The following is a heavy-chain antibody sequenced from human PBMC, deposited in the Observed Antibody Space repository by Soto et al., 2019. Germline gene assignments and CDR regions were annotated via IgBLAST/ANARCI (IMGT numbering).Heavy chain of an antibody. CDR2: INGGNGGT. CDR1: GYSFISYG. Sequence: QVQLVQSGAEVKKPGASVKISCKASGYSFISYGIHWVRQAPGQRPEWMGWINGGNGGTEYSQSFQRRVTITMDTAATTVFLELRSLVSLDTAIYYCVTDYRRGRDYWGQGALVAVSS. V-gene: IGHV1-3*01. D-gene: IGHD5-12*01. CDR3: VTDYRRGRDY. J-gene: IGHJ4*02.